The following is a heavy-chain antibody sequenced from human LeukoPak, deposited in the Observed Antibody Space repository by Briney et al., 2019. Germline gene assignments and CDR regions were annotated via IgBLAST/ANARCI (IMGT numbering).Heavy chain of an antibody. V-gene: IGHV4-59*10. D-gene: IGHD2-15*01. CDR2: IYTSGST. CDR1: GGSFSGYY. Sequence: SETLSLTCAVYGGSFSGYYWSWIRQPAGKGLEWIGRIYTSGSTNYNPSLKSRVTMSVDTSKNQFSLKLSSVTAADTAVYYCAREVAENAFDIWGQGTMVTVSS. J-gene: IGHJ3*02. CDR3: AREVAENAFDI.